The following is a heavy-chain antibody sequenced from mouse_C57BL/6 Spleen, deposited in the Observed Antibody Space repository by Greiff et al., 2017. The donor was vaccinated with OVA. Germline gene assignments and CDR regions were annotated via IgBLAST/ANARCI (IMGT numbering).Heavy chain of an antibody. J-gene: IGHJ2*01. CDR1: GFNIKDDY. Sequence: VQLQQSGAELVRPGASVKLSCTASGFNIKDDYMHWVKQRPEQGLEWIGWIDPENGDTEYASKFQGKATITADTSSNTAYLQLSSLTSEDTAVYYCTTKNYYGSSPFDYWGKGTTLTVSS. D-gene: IGHD1-1*01. CDR2: IDPENGDT. CDR3: TTKNYYGSSPFDY. V-gene: IGHV14-4*01.